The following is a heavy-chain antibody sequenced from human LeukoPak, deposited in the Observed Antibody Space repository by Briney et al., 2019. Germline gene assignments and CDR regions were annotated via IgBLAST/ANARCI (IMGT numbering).Heavy chain of an antibody. D-gene: IGHD6-13*01. V-gene: IGHV3-23*01. J-gene: IGHJ4*02. CDR1: GFTFSSYS. Sequence: GGSLRLSCAASGFTFSSYSMGWVRQAPGKGLELVSAMSTDYSSTYYADSVKGRFTISRDNSRNTLYLQMNSLRAEDTAVYYCARRDVAAGGPPDHWGQGTQVTVSS. CDR2: MSTDYSST. CDR3: ARRDVAAGGPPDH.